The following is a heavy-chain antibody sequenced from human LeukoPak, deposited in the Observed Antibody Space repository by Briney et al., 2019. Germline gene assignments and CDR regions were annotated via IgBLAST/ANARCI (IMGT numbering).Heavy chain of an antibody. J-gene: IGHJ6*04. CDR2: ISSGSTYI. CDR1: GGSISSSN. D-gene: IGHD3-10*02. V-gene: IGHV3-21*01. Sequence: PSETLSLTCAVSGGSISSSNWWSWVRQPPGKGLEWVSSISSGSTYIYYADSVKGRFTISRDNAKNSLYLQMNSLRAEDTAVYYCAELGITMIGGVWGKGTTVTISS. CDR3: AELGITMIGGV.